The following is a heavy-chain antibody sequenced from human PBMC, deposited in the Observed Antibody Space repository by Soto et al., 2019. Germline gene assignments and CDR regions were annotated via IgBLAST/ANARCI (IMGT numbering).Heavy chain of an antibody. Sequence: QVQLQESGPGLVKPSETLSLTCTVSGGSISSYYWSWNRQPPGKGLEWIGYIYYSGSTNYNPSLKSRVTISVDTSKNQFALKLSSVTAADTAVYYCARGGWGYFDYWGQGTLVTVSS. V-gene: IGHV4-59*01. CDR1: GGSISSYY. CDR3: ARGGWGYFDY. D-gene: IGHD3-16*01. J-gene: IGHJ4*02. CDR2: IYYSGST.